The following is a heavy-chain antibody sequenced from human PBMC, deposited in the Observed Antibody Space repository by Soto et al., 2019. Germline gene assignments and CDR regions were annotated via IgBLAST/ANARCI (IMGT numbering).Heavy chain of an antibody. V-gene: IGHV3-30*18. CDR3: AKLVGVVKAIGAPGDWLDP. CDR1: GFMFSGYG. CDR2: ISHDGSEK. J-gene: IGHJ5*02. D-gene: IGHD3-3*01. Sequence: GGSLRLSCAASGFMFSGYGMHWIRQAPGKGLEWVAVISHDGSEKYYGDSVKGRCTVSRDNSNNTLFLQIDSLRAEDTAVYYCAKLVGVVKAIGAPGDWLDPWGQGTLVTVSS.